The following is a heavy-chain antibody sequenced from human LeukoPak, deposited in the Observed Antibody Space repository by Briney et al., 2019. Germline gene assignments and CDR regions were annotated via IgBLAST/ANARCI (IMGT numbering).Heavy chain of an antibody. CDR2: LFSGGDT. D-gene: IGHD2-21*01. CDR3: ARQGFDSGFDY. J-gene: IGHJ4*01. Sequence: GGSLRLSCTASGFSFSRYYMSWVRQAPGKGLEWISVLFSGGDTYYADSVKDRFGVSRDSSSETLFLQMNSLRVDNTAVYYCARQGFDSGFDYWGHGTTVTVSS. V-gene: IGHV3-66*04. CDR1: GFSFSRYY.